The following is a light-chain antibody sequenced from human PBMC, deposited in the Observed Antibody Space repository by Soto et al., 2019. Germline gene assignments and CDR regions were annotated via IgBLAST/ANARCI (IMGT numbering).Light chain of an antibody. Sequence: QSVLTQPASVSGPPGQSITISCTGTSSDVGGYNYVSWYQQHPGKAPKLMIYEVSNRPSGVSNRFSGSKSGNTASLTISGLQAEDEADYYCSSYTSSSPYAFGTGTKVTVL. V-gene: IGLV2-14*01. J-gene: IGLJ1*01. CDR2: EVS. CDR3: SSYTSSSPYA. CDR1: SSDVGGYNY.